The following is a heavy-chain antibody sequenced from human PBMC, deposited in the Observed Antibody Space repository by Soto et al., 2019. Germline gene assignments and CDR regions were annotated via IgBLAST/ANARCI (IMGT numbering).Heavy chain of an antibody. Sequence: SETLSLTCTVSGGSISSGGYYWSWIRQHPGKGLEWIGYIYYSGSTYYNPSLKSRVTISVDTSKNQFSLKLSSVTAADTALYYCARYSSSWYLDYWGQGTLVTVSS. CDR2: IYYSGST. CDR3: ARYSSSWYLDY. V-gene: IGHV4-31*03. J-gene: IGHJ4*02. D-gene: IGHD6-6*01. CDR1: GGSISSGGYY.